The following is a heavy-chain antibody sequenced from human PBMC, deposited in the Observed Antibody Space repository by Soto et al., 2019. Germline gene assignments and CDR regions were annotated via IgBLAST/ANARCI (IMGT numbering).Heavy chain of an antibody. CDR2: MSHRGGT. J-gene: IGHJ3*02. D-gene: IGHD1-26*01. V-gene: IGHV4-61*03. CDR3: ARVEWETATTVVDAFDI. Sequence: SETLSLTCAVYGGSVSSGNYYWSWIRQPPGKGLEWIGEMSHRGGTHFNPSLKSRVTISVDTSKSHFSLKMSSVTAADTALYYCARVEWETATTVVDAFDIWGAGRMVTV. CDR1: GGSVSSGNYY.